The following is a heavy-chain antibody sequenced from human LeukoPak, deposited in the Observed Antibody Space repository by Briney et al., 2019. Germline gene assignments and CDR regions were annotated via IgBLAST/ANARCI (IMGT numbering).Heavy chain of an antibody. CDR2: INPNSGGT. V-gene: IGHV1-2*02. CDR3: AREGVAAMGWFDP. D-gene: IGHD5-18*01. J-gene: IGHJ5*02. CDR1: GYTFTGYY. Sequence: ASVKVSCKASGYTFTGYYMHWVRQAPGQGLEWMGWINPNSGGTNYAQKFQGRVTMTRDTSISTAYMELSRLRSDDTAVYYCAREGVAAMGWFDPWGQGTLVTVSS.